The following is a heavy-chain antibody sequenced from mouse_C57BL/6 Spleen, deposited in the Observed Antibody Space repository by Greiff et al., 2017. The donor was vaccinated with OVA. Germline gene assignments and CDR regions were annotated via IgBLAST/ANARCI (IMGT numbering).Heavy chain of an antibody. V-gene: IGHV2-2*01. CDR1: GFSLTSYV. Sequence: VKLMESGPGLVQPSQSLSITCTVSGFSLTSYVVHWVRQSPGKGLEWLEVIWCGGSTDYNAAFIRRLSISKDNSKSQVFFKMNSLQADDTAIYYCARTDWFAYWGQGTLVTVSA. CDR2: IWCGGST. CDR3: ARTDWFAY. J-gene: IGHJ3*01.